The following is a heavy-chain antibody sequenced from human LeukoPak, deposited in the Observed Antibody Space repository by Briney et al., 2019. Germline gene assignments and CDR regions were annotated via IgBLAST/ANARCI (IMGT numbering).Heavy chain of an antibody. V-gene: IGHV4-59*12. Sequence: KPSETLSLTCTVSGGSISSYYWSWIRQPPGKGLEWIGYIYYSGSTNYNPSLKSRVTISVDTSKNQFSLKLSSVTAADTAVYYCSARGHYYGSGSYYKPLGYWGQGTLVTVSS. CDR1: GGSISSYY. CDR3: ARGHYYGSGSYYKPLGY. J-gene: IGHJ4*02. D-gene: IGHD3-10*01. CDR2: IYYSGST.